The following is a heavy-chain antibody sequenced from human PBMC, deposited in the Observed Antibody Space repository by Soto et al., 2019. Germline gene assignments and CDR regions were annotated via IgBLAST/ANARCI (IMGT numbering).Heavy chain of an antibody. Sequence: EVQLVESGGGLVQPGGSLRLSCATSGFTFSDHYMDWVRQAPGKGLEWVGRTRNKANSYTTEYAASVKGRFTISRDDSKNSLYLQMNSLKTEDTAVYYCTRPAGDYWGQGTLVTVSS. CDR3: TRPAGDY. V-gene: IGHV3-72*01. D-gene: IGHD3-10*01. J-gene: IGHJ4*02. CDR2: TRNKANSYTT. CDR1: GFTFSDHY.